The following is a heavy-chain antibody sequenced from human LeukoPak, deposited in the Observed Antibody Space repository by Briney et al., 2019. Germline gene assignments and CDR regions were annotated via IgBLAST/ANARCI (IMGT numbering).Heavy chain of an antibody. Sequence: ASVKVSCKTSGYTFTANYMQWVRQAPGQGLEWMGWLNPNSGATKYAQKFQGRVTMTRDTSINTAYMELIRLTSDDTAVYYCARDLAAAGTSNVDYWGQGTLVTVSS. CDR1: GYTFTANY. CDR3: ARDLAAAGTSNVDY. D-gene: IGHD6-13*01. V-gene: IGHV1-2*02. CDR2: LNPNSGAT. J-gene: IGHJ4*02.